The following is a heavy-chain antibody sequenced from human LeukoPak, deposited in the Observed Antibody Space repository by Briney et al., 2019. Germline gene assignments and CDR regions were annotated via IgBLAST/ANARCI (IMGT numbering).Heavy chain of an antibody. CDR1: GGSISSYY. CDR2: IYYSGST. D-gene: IGHD7-27*01. J-gene: IGHJ4*02. V-gene: IGHV4-59*01. CDR3: ARDSKKTGFFDY. Sequence: PSETLSLTCTVSGGSISSYYWSWIRQPPGKGLEWMGYIYYSGSTNYNPSLKSRVTISVDTSKNQFSLKLSSVTAADTAVYYCARDSKKTGFFDYWGQGTLVTVSS.